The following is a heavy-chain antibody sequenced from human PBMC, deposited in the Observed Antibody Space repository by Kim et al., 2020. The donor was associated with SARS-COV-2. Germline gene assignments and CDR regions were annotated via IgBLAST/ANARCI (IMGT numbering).Heavy chain of an antibody. Sequence: SETLSLTCTVSGGSIVDDDYYWSWVRQPPGKGLEWIGYIYYTGTTHHNPALRSRALISVDTSKSQFSLNLTSVTAADTAVYYCARDRLYGESFTDLWGQG. D-gene: IGHD3-16*01. J-gene: IGHJ5*02. CDR1: GGSIVDDDYY. V-gene: IGHV4-30-4*01. CDR2: IYYTGTT. CDR3: ARDRLYGESFTDL.